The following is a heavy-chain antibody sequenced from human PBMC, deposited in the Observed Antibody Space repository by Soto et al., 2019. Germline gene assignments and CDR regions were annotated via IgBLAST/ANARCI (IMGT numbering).Heavy chain of an antibody. Sequence: QITLNESGPTVVRPTETLTLTCRFSGFSLTTSGVGVGWIXXXXXXAPEWLALIYWDDDKRYXXXLKSRLTITKDTSXNQXVXTXXXXXXXXXXXXYCAHRVLRTVFGLVTTTAIYFDFWGQGTPVAVSS. J-gene: IGHJ4*02. CDR1: GFSLTTSGVG. CDR3: AHRVLRTVFGLVTTTAIYFDF. CDR2: IYWDDDK. V-gene: IGHV2-5*02. D-gene: IGHD3-3*01.